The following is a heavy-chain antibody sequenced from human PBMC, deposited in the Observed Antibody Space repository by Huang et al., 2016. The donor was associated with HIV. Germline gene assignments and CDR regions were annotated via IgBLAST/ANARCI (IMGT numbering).Heavy chain of an antibody. CDR3: ARHRSSGGVEEAFDI. Sequence: EVQLVESGGGLVQPGGSLRLSCAASGFTFSSYWMHWVRQAPGKGLVWLSRINNDGSITTYADSVKGRITISRDNARNTMYLQMTTLSAGDTAVHYCARHRSSGGVEEAFDIWGPGTLVTVAS. CDR2: INNDGSIT. V-gene: IGHV3-74*03. D-gene: IGHD2-8*02. J-gene: IGHJ3*02. CDR1: GFTFSSYW.